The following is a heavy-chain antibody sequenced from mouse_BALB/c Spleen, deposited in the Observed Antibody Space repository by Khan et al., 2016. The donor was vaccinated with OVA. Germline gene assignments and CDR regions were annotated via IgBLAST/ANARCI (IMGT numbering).Heavy chain of an antibody. CDR3: ARIDGGDFDY. D-gene: IGHD2-3*01. CDR1: GYSITSDYA. Sequence: EVKLQESGPGLVKPSQSLSLTCPVTGYSITSDYAWNWIRQFPGNQLEWMGYISYSGNTKYNPSLKSRISITRDTSKNQFFLQLNSVTIEDTATYYCARIDGGDFDYWGQGTTLTVSS. V-gene: IGHV3-2*02. CDR2: ISYSGNT. J-gene: IGHJ2*01.